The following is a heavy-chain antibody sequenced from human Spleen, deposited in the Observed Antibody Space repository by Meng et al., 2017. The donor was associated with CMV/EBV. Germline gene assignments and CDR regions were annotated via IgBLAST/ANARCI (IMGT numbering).Heavy chain of an antibody. CDR3: ARDNNWGPDY. V-gene: IGHV1-46*02. CDR2: IIPSSGTS. CDR1: GFTFNSFY. J-gene: IGHJ4*02. Sequence: ASVKVSCKASGFTFNSFYIHWVRQAPGQGPEWMGMIIPSSGTSRHAQNFQGRLTMTMDMSINTGYMELTRLTSDDTAVYYCARDNNWGPDYWGQGTLVTV. D-gene: IGHD7-27*01.